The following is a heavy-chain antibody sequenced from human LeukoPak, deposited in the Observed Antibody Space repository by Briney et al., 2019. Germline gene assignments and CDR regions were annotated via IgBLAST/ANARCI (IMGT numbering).Heavy chain of an antibody. Sequence: GGSLRLSCAGSGFTFSSYSMNWVRHAPGKGLEWVSYIGHTGSITDYADSVKGRFTISRDNAKNSLYLQMNTLRAEDTAVYYCARGLAAAADYWGQGTLVTVSS. V-gene: IGHV3-48*01. CDR1: GFTFSSYS. CDR2: IGHTGSIT. CDR3: ARGLAAAADY. J-gene: IGHJ4*02. D-gene: IGHD6-13*01.